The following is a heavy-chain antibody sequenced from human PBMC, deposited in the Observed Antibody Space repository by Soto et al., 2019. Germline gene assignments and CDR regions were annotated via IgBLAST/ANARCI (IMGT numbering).Heavy chain of an antibody. CDR1: GYTFTSYG. Sequence: GASVKVSCKASGYTFTSYGISWVRQAPGQGLEWMGWISAYNGNTNYAQKLQGRVTMTTDTSTSTAYMELRSLRSDDTAVYYCARGGWELLHPYYYYGMDVWGQGTTVTVSS. CDR3: ARGGWELLHPYYYYGMDV. J-gene: IGHJ6*02. D-gene: IGHD1-26*01. V-gene: IGHV1-18*01. CDR2: ISAYNGNT.